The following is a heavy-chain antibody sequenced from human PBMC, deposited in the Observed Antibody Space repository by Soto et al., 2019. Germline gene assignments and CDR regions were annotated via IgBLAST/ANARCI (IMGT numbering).Heavy chain of an antibody. CDR2: ISTRSTYT. CDR3: ARDLAWKRGKVGRYYYGMDV. D-gene: IGHD1-1*01. V-gene: IGHV3-11*06. CDR1: GFMFSDYY. J-gene: IGHJ6*02. Sequence: GGSLRLSCAASGFMFSDYYMSWVRQTPGKGLEWVSYISTRSTYTNYADSVKGRFTISRDNTKNSLYLQMDSLRVEDTAVYYCARDLAWKRGKVGRYYYGMDVWGQGTTVTVSS.